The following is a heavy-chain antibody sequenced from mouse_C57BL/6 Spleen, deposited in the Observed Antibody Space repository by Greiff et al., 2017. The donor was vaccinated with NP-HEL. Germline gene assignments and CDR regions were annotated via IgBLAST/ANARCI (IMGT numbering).Heavy chain of an antibody. V-gene: IGHV1-52*01. CDR3: ARYGEPYDYDEDY. D-gene: IGHD2-4*01. CDR1: GYTFTSYW. CDR2: IDPSDSET. Sequence: QVQLQQPGAELVRPGSSVKLSCKASGYTFTSYWMHWVKQRPIQGLEWIGNIDPSDSETHYNQKFKDKATLTVDKSSSTAYMQLSSLTSEDSAVYDCARYGEPYDYDEDYRGQGTTLTVSS. J-gene: IGHJ2*01.